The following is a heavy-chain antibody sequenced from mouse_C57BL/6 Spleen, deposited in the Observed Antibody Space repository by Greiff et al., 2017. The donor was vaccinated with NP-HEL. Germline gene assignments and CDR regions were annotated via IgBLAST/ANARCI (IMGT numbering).Heavy chain of an antibody. V-gene: IGHV1-82*01. D-gene: IGHD3-2*02. Sequence: VQLQQSGPELVKPGASVKISCKASGYAFSSSWMNWVKQRPGKGLEWIGRIYPGDGDTNYTGKFKGKATLTEDKSSSTAYMQLSSLTSEDSAVYFCERLQLRQYYFDYWGQGTTLTVSS. CDR1: GYAFSSSW. CDR3: ERLQLRQYYFDY. J-gene: IGHJ2*01. CDR2: IYPGDGDT.